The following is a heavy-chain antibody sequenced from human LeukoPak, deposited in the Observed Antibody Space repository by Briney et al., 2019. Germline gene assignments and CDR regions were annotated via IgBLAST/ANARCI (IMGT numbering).Heavy chain of an antibody. J-gene: IGHJ4*02. CDR2: IYSGGST. Sequence: GGSLRLSCAASGLTVSSNYMSWVRQAPGKGLEWVSVIYSGGSTYYADSVKGRFTISRDNSKNTLYLQMNSLRAEDTAVYYCASDYSSTLPPGHWGQGTLVTVSS. D-gene: IGHD6-13*01. CDR3: ASDYSSTLPPGH. CDR1: GLTVSSNY. V-gene: IGHV3-66*01.